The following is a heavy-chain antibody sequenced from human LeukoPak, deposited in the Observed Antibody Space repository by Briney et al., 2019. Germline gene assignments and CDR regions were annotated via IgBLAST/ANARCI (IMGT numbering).Heavy chain of an antibody. CDR1: GVSVSSNNW. V-gene: IGHV4-4*02. CDR2: IHHSGST. J-gene: IGHJ6*02. Sequence: SETLSLTCAVSGVSVSSNNWWSWVRQPPGKGLEWIGEIHHSGSTNYNPSLKSRVTILVDKSKNQFSLKLSSVTAADTAVYYCARVDGTAPTTTYDYGMGVWGQGTTVTVSS. CDR3: ARVDGTAPTTTYDYGMGV. D-gene: IGHD1-26*01.